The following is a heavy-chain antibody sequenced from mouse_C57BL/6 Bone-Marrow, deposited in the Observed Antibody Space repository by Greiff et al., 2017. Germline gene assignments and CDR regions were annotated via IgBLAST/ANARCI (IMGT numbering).Heavy chain of an antibody. J-gene: IGHJ1*03. CDR1: GIDFSRYW. CDR3: ARPNGYYYGSSYWYFDV. V-gene: IGHV4-1*01. Sequence: EVKLLESGGGLVQPGGSLKLSCAASGIDFSRYWMSWVRRAPGKGLEWIGEINPDSSTINYAPSLKDKFIISRDNAKNTLYLQMSKVRSEDTALYYCARPNGYYYGSSYWYFDVWGTGTTVTVSS. CDR2: INPDSSTI. D-gene: IGHD1-1*01.